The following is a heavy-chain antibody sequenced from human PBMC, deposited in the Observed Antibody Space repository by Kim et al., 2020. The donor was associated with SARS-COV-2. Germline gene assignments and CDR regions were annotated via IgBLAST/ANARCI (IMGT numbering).Heavy chain of an antibody. CDR2: IKSKTDGGTT. CDR3: TTALTIFGVVTHYGGWFDP. Sequence: GGSLRLSCAASGFTFSNAWMSWVRQAPGKGLEWVGRIKSKTDGGTTDYAAPVKGRFTISRDDSKNTLYLQMNSMKTEDTAVYYCTTALTIFGVVTHYGGWFDPWGQGTLVTVSS. J-gene: IGHJ5*02. V-gene: IGHV3-15*01. D-gene: IGHD3-3*01. CDR1: GFTFSNAW.